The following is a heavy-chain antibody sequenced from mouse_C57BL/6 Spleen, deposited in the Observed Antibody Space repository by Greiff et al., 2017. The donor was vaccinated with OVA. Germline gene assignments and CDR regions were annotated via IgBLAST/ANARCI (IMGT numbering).Heavy chain of an antibody. V-gene: IGHV1-69*01. CDR3: ASSVITTAYWYFGV. J-gene: IGHJ1*03. D-gene: IGHD1-1*01. CDR1: GYTFTSYW. CDR2: IDPSDGDT. Sequence: QVQLQQPGAELVMPGASVKLSCKASGYTFTSYWMHWVKQRPGQGLEWIGEIDPSDGDTNYNQKFKGKATLTVDKSSSTAYMQLSSLTSEDSAVSYCASSVITTAYWYFGVWGTGTTVTVSS.